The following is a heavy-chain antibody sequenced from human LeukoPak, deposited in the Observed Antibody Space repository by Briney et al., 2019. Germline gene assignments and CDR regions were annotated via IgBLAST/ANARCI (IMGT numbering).Heavy chain of an antibody. CDR2: INHSGST. Sequence: PSETLSLTCAVYGGSFSGYYWSWIRQPPGKGPEWIGEINHSGSTNYNPSLKSRVTISVDTSKNQFSLKLSPVTAADTAVYYCARRDINYYDSSGYPYWGQGTLVTVSS. CDR1: GGSFSGYY. J-gene: IGHJ4*02. V-gene: IGHV4-34*01. CDR3: ARRDINYYDSSGYPY. D-gene: IGHD3-22*01.